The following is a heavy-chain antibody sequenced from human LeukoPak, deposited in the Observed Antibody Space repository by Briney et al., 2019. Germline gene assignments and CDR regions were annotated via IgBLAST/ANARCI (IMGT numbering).Heavy chain of an antibody. CDR1: GFTFSNYG. D-gene: IGHD2-15*01. J-gene: IGHJ3*02. CDR2: IRYDGSNK. V-gene: IGHV3-30*02. CDR3: AKDYSAHAFDI. Sequence: PGGSLRLSCAASGFTFSNYGMHWLRQALGKGLEWVSFIRYDGSNKYYADSVKGRFTISRDNSKNTLYLQMNSLRVEDTAVYYCAKDYSAHAFDIWCQGTMVTVSS.